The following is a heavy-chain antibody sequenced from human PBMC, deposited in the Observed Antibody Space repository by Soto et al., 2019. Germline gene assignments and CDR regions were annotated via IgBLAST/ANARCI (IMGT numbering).Heavy chain of an antibody. V-gene: IGHV3-30*18. J-gene: IGHJ3*01. D-gene: IGHD6-13*01. CDR3: AKDQGIAASHGID. Sequence: QVQLVETGGAVVQPGRSLRLSCAASGFTFNNYGMHWVRQAPGKGLEWVATISNDGSDKYYADSVKGRLTISRDNSKNTVYLQMNRLRAEETAVYYCAKDQGIAASHGIDWGQGTMVTVSS. CDR1: GFTFNNYG. CDR2: ISNDGSDK.